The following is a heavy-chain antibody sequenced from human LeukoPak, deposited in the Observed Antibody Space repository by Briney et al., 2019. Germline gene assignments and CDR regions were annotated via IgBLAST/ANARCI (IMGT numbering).Heavy chain of an antibody. V-gene: IGHV4-38-2*01. CDR1: GYSISSGYY. Sequence: PSETLSLTCAVSGYSISSGYYWGWIRQPPGKGLEWIGSIYHSGSTYYNPSLKSRVTMSVDTSKNQFSLKLSSVTAADTAVYYCAGNFLYCTNGVCYDYWGQGTLVTVSS. D-gene: IGHD2-8*01. CDR2: IYHSGST. J-gene: IGHJ4*02. CDR3: AGNFLYCTNGVCYDY.